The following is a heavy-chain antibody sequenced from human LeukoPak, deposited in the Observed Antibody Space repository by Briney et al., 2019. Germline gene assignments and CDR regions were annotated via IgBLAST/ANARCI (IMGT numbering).Heavy chain of an antibody. CDR2: IYTSGST. CDR1: GGSISSYY. CDR3: ARARRHTTYYDSSGHPYYFDY. D-gene: IGHD3-22*01. V-gene: IGHV4-4*07. J-gene: IGHJ4*02. Sequence: SETLSLTCTVSGGSISSYYWSWIRQPAGKGLEWIGRIYTSGSTNYNPSLKSRVTISVDKSKNQFSLKLSSVTAADTAVYYCARARRHTTYYDSSGHPYYFDYWGQGTLVTVSS.